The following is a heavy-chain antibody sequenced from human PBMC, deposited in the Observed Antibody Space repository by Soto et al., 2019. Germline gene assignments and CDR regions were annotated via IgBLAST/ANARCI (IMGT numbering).Heavy chain of an antibody. Sequence: EVQLLESGGGLVQPGGSLRLSCAASGFTFSSYAMSWVRQAPGKGLEWVSAISGSGGSTYYADSVKGRFTISRDNSKNPLYLKMNSRGAGDPAVYYCAKDQAATHGDPSIDAFDIGGKGTMAPFS. CDR1: GFTFSSYA. CDR3: AKDQAATHGDPSIDAFDI. V-gene: IGHV3-23*01. D-gene: IGHD4-17*01. CDR2: ISGSGGST. J-gene: IGHJ3*02.